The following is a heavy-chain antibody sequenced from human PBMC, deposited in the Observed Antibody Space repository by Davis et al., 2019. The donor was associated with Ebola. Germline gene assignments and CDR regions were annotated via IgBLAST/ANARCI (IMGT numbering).Heavy chain of an antibody. CDR1: GYIFSNYD. CDR2: VNPYSGHT. J-gene: IGHJ4*02. V-gene: IGHV1-8*01. D-gene: IGHD2-21*02. Sequence: ASVKVSCKASGYIFSNYDINWVRQARGQGLEWMGWVNPYSGHTGYVEKFKGRVTMTGDPSISTAYMDLTSLTIDDTAVYYCARGYSPKCRGGDCVNDFWGQGTLVTVST. CDR3: ARGYSPKCRGGDCVNDF.